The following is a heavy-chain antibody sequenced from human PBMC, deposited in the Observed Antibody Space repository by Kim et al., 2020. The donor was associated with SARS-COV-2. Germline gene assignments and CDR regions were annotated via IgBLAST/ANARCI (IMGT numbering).Heavy chain of an antibody. CDR3: ARSGDYCTNGVCYLVEMATIHWYFDL. CDR1: GGSFSGYY. CDR2: INHSGST. Sequence: SETLSLTCAVYGGSFSGYYLSWIRQPPGKGLEWIGEINHSGSTNYNPSLKSRVTISVDTSKNQFSLKLSSVTAADTAVYYCARSGDYCTNGVCYLVEMATIHWYFDLWGRGTLVTVSS. D-gene: IGHD2-8*01. J-gene: IGHJ2*01. V-gene: IGHV4-34*01.